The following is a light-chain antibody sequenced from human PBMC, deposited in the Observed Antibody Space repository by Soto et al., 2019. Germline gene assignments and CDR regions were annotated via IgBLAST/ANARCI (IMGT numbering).Light chain of an antibody. V-gene: IGKV1-6*01. CDR3: LQDYNCPWT. CDR2: AAS. J-gene: IGKJ1*01. CDR1: QGIRNE. Sequence: AIQMTQSPSSLSASIGDRVTITCRASQGIRNELGWYQQKPGKAPKLLIYAASTLQSGAPSRSSGSGSGTDFTLTISSLQPEDFATYYCLQDYNCPWTFGQGTKVEIK.